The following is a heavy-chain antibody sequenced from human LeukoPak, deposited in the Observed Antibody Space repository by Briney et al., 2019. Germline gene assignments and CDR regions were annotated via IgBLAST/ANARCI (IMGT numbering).Heavy chain of an antibody. CDR2: ICYSGST. J-gene: IGHJ5*02. CDR1: GGSISSYY. Sequence: SETLSLTCTVSGGSISSYYWSWFRQPPGKGLEWIGYICYSGSTNYNPSLKSRVTISVDTSKNRFSLKLSSVTAADTAVYYCARHQLVYCSSTSCYAGKVVWFDPWGQGTLVTLSS. V-gene: IGHV4-59*08. CDR3: ARHQLVYCSSTSCYAGKVVWFDP. D-gene: IGHD2-2*01.